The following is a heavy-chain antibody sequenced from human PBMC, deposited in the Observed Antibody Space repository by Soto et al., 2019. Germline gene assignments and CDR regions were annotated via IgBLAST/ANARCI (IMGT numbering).Heavy chain of an antibody. CDR1: GFSFDDFA. CDR3: AKARAYSIGNYFYGMNV. D-gene: IGHD4-4*01. J-gene: IGHJ6*02. Sequence: EVRLVESGGGLVQPGRSLRLSCAASGFSFDDFAMHWVRQAPGKGLEWVSGISWNSGYIGYAASVKGRFTISRDNSKKSLYLQMNSLTCEDTALYYCAKARAYSIGNYFYGMNVWGQGTTVSVSS. CDR2: ISWNSGYI. V-gene: IGHV3-9*01.